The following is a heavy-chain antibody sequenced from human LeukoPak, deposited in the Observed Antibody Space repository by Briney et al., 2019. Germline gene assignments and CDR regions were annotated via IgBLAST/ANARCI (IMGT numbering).Heavy chain of an antibody. D-gene: IGHD1-1*01. Sequence: SGASLKISCKGSGYIFSSYWIGWVRQLPVKGLEWMGIIYPGDSDTRYSPSFQGQVTISADKSISTAYLQWSSLKASDTAIYYCARYRGNWNDGWVDYWGQGTLVTVSS. CDR3: ARYRGNWNDGWVDY. J-gene: IGHJ4*02. V-gene: IGHV5-51*01. CDR1: GYIFSSYW. CDR2: IYPGDSDT.